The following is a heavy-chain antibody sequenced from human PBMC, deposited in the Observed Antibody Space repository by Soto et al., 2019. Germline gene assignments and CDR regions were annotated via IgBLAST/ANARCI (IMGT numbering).Heavy chain of an antibody. CDR1: GFTFRSFT. CDR3: TRDASRDSSARGWFDP. J-gene: IGHJ5*02. D-gene: IGHD6-13*01. CDR2: VSSNSAYI. Sequence: GGSLRLSCAASGFTFRSFTMNWFRQAPGKGLEWVSTVSSNSAYIYYTDALRGRFTISRDNAKNSLHLQMNSLRAEDTAVYYCTRDASRDSSARGWFDPWGPGTLVTVSS. V-gene: IGHV3-21*01.